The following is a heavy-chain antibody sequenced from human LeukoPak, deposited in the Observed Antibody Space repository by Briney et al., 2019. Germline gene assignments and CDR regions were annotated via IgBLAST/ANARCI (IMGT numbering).Heavy chain of an antibody. D-gene: IGHD2-2*01. Sequence: SETLSLTCTVSGGSISSSSYYWGWIRQPPGKGLEWIGSIYYSGSTNYNPSLKSRVTISVDTSKNQFSLKLSSVTAADTAVYYCARSQTKRSTSRERRIHYYGMDVWGKGTTVTVSS. CDR2: IYYSGST. J-gene: IGHJ6*04. V-gene: IGHV4-39*07. CDR1: GGSISSSSYY. CDR3: ARSQTKRSTSRERRIHYYGMDV.